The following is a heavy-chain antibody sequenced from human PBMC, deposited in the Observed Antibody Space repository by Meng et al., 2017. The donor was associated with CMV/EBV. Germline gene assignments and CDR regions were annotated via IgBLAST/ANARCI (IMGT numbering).Heavy chain of an antibody. Sequence: QVEAKALGQGLVTPSPTLSLTCTVSGCAISSGDYYWSLIRQPPGKCLEWIGYIYSSGSTYYNPSLKSRVTISGDTSKNQFYLKLSSVTAADTAVYYCARAQYSSSCDYWGQGTLVTVSS. CDR1: GCAISSGDYY. J-gene: IGHJ4*02. V-gene: IGHV4-30-4*08. D-gene: IGHD6-13*01. CDR3: ARAQYSSSCDY. CDR2: IYSSGST.